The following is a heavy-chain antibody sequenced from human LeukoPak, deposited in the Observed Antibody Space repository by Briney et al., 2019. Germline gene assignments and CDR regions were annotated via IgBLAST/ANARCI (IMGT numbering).Heavy chain of an antibody. CDR2: IYSDDSA. J-gene: IGHJ4*02. CDR3: TSFVVDIVATIPY. V-gene: IGHV3-53*01. Sequence: GGSLRLSCAVSGFTVSSNYMTWVRQAPGKGLEWVSLIYSDDSAWYADSVKGRFTISRDNSQNTLYLQLNSLRVEDTAVYYCTSFVVDIVATIPYWGQGTLATVSS. CDR1: GFTVSSNY. D-gene: IGHD5-12*01.